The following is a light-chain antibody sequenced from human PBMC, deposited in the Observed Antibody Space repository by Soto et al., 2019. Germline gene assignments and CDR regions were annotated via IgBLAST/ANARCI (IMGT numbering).Light chain of an antibody. V-gene: IGKV2-28*01. CDR2: LGS. J-gene: IGKJ2*01. Sequence: EIVMTQSPLSRPVTLGESASISCRSSRSLLHSNGHNYLDWYLQKPGQSPHLLIYLGSNRASGVTDRFSGSGSGTDFTLKISRVEAEDVGVYYCMQTLQTPPYTFGQGTKLEIK. CDR1: RSLLHSNGHNY. CDR3: MQTLQTPPYT.